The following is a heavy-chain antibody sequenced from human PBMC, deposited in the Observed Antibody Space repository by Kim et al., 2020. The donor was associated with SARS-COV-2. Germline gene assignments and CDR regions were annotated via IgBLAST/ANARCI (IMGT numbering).Heavy chain of an antibody. Sequence: GGSLRLSCAASGFTFSSYGMHWVRQAPGKGLEWVAVISYDGSNKYYADSVKGRFSISRDNSKNTLYLQMNSLRADDTAVYYCATIDPTAARRVYFYMDVWGKGTTVTVSS. CDR1: GFTFSSYG. V-gene: IGHV3-30*03. CDR3: ATIDPTAARRVYFYMDV. J-gene: IGHJ6*03. CDR2: ISYDGSNK. D-gene: IGHD6-6*01.